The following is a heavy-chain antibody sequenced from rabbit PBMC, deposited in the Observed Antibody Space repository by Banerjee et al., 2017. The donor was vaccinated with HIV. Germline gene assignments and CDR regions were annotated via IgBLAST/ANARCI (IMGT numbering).Heavy chain of an antibody. CDR1: GFSLSSYD. J-gene: IGHJ6*01. Sequence: QSLEESGGDLVKPGASLTLTCTASGFSLSSYDMCWVRQAPGKGLEWIGCMDAGSGSAYYASWAKGRFTISKISSTTVTLQMTSLTAADTATYFCARRDGGYVAYGYAYYGMDLWGPGTLVTVS. D-gene: IGHD6-1*01. CDR3: ARRDGGYVAYGYAYYGMDL. V-gene: IGHV1S40*01. CDR2: MDAGSGSA.